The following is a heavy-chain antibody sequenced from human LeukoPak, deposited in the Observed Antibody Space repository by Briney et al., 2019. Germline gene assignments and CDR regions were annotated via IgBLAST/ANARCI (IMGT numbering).Heavy chain of an antibody. V-gene: IGHV1-18*01. CDR2: ISAYNGNT. CDR3: ARDSIVVVTAILQNYYYYYGMDV. CDR1: GYTFTSYG. D-gene: IGHD2-21*02. Sequence: ASVKVSCKASGYTFTSYGISWVRQAPGQGLEWMGWISAYNGNTNYAQKLQGRVTMTTDTSTSTAYMELRSLRSDDTAVYYCARDSIVVVTAILQNYYYYYGMDVWGQGTTVTVSS. J-gene: IGHJ6*02.